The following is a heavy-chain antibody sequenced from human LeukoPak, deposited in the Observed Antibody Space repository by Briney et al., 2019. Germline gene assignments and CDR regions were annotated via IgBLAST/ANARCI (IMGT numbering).Heavy chain of an antibody. J-gene: IGHJ5*02. D-gene: IGHD6-13*01. CDR2: INPSGGST. CDR3: AREAAAPNWFDP. Sequence: ASVKVSCKASRYTSTSYYMHWVRQAPGQGLEWMGIINPSGGSTSYAQKFQGRVTMTRDTSTSTVYMELSSLRSEDTAVYYCAREAAAPNWFDPWGQGTLVTVSS. CDR1: RYTSTSYY. V-gene: IGHV1-46*01.